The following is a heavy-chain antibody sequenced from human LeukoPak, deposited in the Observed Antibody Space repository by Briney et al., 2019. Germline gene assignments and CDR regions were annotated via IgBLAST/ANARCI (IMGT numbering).Heavy chain of an antibody. CDR3: ASRWGYSYGTDYFDY. J-gene: IGHJ4*02. V-gene: IGHV1-69*13. D-gene: IGHD5-18*01. Sequence: ASVKVSCKASGYTFTSYGISWVRQAPGQGLEWMGGIIPIFGTANYAQKFQGRVTITADESTSTANMELSSLRSEDTAVYYCASRWGYSYGTDYFDYWGQGTLVTVSS. CDR1: GYTFTSYG. CDR2: IIPIFGTA.